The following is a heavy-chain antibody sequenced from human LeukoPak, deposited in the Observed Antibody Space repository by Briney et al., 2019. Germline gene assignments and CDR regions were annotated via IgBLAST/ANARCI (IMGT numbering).Heavy chain of an antibody. J-gene: IGHJ4*02. CDR2: IYTSGST. CDR1: GGSISSYY. CDR3: ARDQDIAVAGTGFDY. V-gene: IGHV4-4*07. Sequence: SETLSLTCTVSGGSISSYYWSWIRQPAGKGLEWIGRIYTSGSTNYNPSLKSRVTMSVDTSKNQFSLKLSSVTAADTAVYYCARDQDIAVAGTGFDYWGQGTLVTVSS. D-gene: IGHD6-19*01.